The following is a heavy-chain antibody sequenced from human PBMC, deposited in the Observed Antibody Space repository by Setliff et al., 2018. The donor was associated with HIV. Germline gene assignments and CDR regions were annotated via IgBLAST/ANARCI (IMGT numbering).Heavy chain of an antibody. Sequence: GESLKISCKGSGYSFTSYWIGWVRQLPGKGLEWMGIMYPGESDIRYNPSFEGQVTISADKSTGTAYLQWSSLKVSDSGIYYCARQGPNSSHLHFFYYYAMDVWSQGTTVTVSS. CDR3: ARQGPNSSHLHFFYYYAMDV. CDR2: MYPGESDI. V-gene: IGHV5-51*01. CDR1: GYSFTSYW. J-gene: IGHJ6*02.